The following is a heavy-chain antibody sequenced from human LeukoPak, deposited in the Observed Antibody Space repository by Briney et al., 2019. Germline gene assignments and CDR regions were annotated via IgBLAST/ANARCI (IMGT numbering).Heavy chain of an antibody. D-gene: IGHD3-22*01. V-gene: IGHV3-30-3*01. J-gene: IGHJ4*02. CDR2: ISYDGSNK. CDR3: AREGAGLSSGYYYHFDY. CDR1: GFTFSSYA. Sequence: GGSLRLSCAASGFTFSSYAMHWVRQAPGKGLEWVAVISYDGSNKYYADSVKGRFTISRDNSKNTLYLQMNSLRAEDTAVYYCAREGAGLSSGYYYHFDYWGQGTLVTVSS.